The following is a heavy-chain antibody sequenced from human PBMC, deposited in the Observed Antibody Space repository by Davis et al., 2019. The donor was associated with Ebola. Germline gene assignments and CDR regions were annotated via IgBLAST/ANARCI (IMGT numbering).Heavy chain of an antibody. CDR3: ARDSGRAGATFPIDY. Sequence: SVKVSCKASGGTFSSYTINWVRQAPGQGLEWMGRIIPIFGIADYAQKFQGRVTITADKSTTTAYMELSSLRSEDTAVYYCARDSGRAGATFPIDYWGQGTLVTVSS. D-gene: IGHD1-26*01. CDR2: IIPIFGIA. V-gene: IGHV1-69*04. J-gene: IGHJ4*02. CDR1: GGTFSSYT.